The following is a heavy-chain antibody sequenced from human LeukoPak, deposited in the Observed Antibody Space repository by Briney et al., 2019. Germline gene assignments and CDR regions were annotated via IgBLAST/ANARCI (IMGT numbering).Heavy chain of an antibody. CDR1: GYSISSDYY. D-gene: IGHD3-22*01. Sequence: SETLSLTCTVSGYSISSDYYWGWIRQPPGKGLEWIASVSHSGSTNYNPSLKSRVTISVDTSKNQFSLKLSSVTAADTAVYYCAREPMYYDSSGLTDYFDYWGQGTLVTVSS. CDR2: VSHSGST. J-gene: IGHJ4*02. V-gene: IGHV4-38-2*02. CDR3: AREPMYYDSSGLTDYFDY.